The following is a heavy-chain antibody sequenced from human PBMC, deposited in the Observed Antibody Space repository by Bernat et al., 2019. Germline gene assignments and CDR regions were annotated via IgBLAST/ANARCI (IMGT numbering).Heavy chain of an antibody. Sequence: QVQLQESGPGLVKPSQTLSLTCTVSGGSISSGDYYWSWIRQPPGKGLEWIGYIYYSGSTYYNPSLKSRVTISVDTSKNQFSLKLSSVTAADTAVYYGARGGGRMDDIVVVVAASFDIWGQGTMVTVSS. CDR3: ARGGGRMDDIVVVVAASFDI. CDR1: GGSISSGDYY. CDR2: IYYSGST. J-gene: IGHJ3*02. D-gene: IGHD2-15*01. V-gene: IGHV4-30-4*01.